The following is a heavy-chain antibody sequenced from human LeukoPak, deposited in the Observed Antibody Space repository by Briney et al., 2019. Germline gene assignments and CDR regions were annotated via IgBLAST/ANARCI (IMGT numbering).Heavy chain of an antibody. V-gene: IGHV3-21*01. J-gene: IGHJ6*04. Sequence: GGSLRLSCAASRFTFSSYSMNWVRQAPGKGLEWVSSISSSSSYIYYADSVKGRFTISRDNAKNSLYLQMNSLRAEDTAVYYCAELGITMIGGVWGKGTTVTISS. D-gene: IGHD3-10*02. CDR1: RFTFSSYS. CDR3: AELGITMIGGV. CDR2: ISSSSSYI.